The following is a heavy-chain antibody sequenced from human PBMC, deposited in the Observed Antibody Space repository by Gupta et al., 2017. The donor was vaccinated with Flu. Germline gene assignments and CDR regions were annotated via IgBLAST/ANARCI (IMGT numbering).Heavy chain of an antibody. CDR2: ISGSGGST. CDR3: AKDGGRGYDLPRNWFDP. J-gene: IGHJ5*02. V-gene: IGHV3-23*01. Sequence: GGGLVQPGGSLRLSCAASGFTFSSYAMSWVRQAPGKGLEWVSAISGSGGSTYYADSVKGRFTISRDNSKNTLYLQMNSLRAEDTAVYYCAKDGGRGYDLPRNWFDPWGQGTLVTVSS. CDR1: GFTFSSYA. D-gene: IGHD5-12*01.